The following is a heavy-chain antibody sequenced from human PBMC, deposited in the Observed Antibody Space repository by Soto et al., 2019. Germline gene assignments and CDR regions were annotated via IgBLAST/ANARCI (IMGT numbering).Heavy chain of an antibody. CDR2: IRSKAYGGTT. CDR3: TSYGDYEVWGMDV. V-gene: IGHV3-49*05. J-gene: IGHJ6*02. D-gene: IGHD4-17*01. CDR1: GFTFGDYA. Sequence: VQLVESGGGLVKPGRSLRLSCTASGFTFGDYAMSWFRQAPGKGLEWVGFIRSKAYGGTTEYAASVKGRFTISRDDSKSIAYLQMNSLKTEDTAVYYCTSYGDYEVWGMDVWGQGTTVTVSS.